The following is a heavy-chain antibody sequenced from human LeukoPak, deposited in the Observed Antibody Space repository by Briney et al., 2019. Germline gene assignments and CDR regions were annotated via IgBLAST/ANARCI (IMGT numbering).Heavy chain of an antibody. CDR3: ARVREVSGTHCSSTSCYRGFDP. CDR2: ISAYNGNT. CDR1: GYTFTSYG. D-gene: IGHD2-2*01. V-gene: IGHV1-18*04. J-gene: IGHJ5*02. Sequence: ASVKVSCKASGYTFTSYGISWVRQAPGQGLEWMGWISAYNGNTNYAQKLQGRVTMTTDTSTSTAYMELRSLRSDDTAVYYCARVREVSGTHCSSTSCYRGFDPWGQGTLVTVSS.